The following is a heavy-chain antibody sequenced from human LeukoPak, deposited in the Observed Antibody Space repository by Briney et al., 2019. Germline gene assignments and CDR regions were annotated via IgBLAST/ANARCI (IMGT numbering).Heavy chain of an antibody. CDR3: ARGTVTTTGYNWFDP. V-gene: IGHV5-51*01. D-gene: IGHD4-17*01. CDR1: GYSFTSYC. CDR2: ICPGDSDT. J-gene: IGHJ5*02. Sequence: GESLKISCKGSGYSFTSYCIVWVRQMPGRGLEWMGIICPGDSDTKYSPSFQGQVTISADKSINTAYLQWSSLKASDTAMYYCARGTVTTTGYNWFDPWGQGTLVTVSS.